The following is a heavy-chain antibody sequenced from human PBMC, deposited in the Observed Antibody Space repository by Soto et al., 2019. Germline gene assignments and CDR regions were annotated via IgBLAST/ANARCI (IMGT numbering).Heavy chain of an antibody. CDR1: GFTVNNTA. CDR3: AKGIDCGADCHFYDTFDI. V-gene: IGHV3-23*01. D-gene: IGHD2-21*02. CDR2: FSGRSKST. Sequence: GGSLRLSCAASGFTVNNTAMTWVRQAPGKGLEWVSAFSGRSKSTYYATSVKGRFTISKDNSKNTLYLQMNSLRAEDTALYYCAKGIDCGADCHFYDTFDIWGQGTVVTVSS. J-gene: IGHJ3*02.